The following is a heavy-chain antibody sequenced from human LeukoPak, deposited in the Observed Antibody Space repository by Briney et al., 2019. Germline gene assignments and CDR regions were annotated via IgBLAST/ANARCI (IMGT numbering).Heavy chain of an antibody. CDR1: GFTFSSYS. D-gene: IGHD3-3*01. CDR2: ISSSSTI. CDR3: ARTKSITXXGVXTLYYYYGMDV. V-gene: IGHV3-48*01. Sequence: PGGSLRLSCAASGFTFSSYSMNWVRQAPGKGLEWVSYISSSSTIYYADSVKGRFTISRDNAKNSLYLQMNSLRAEDTAVYYCARTKSITXXGVXTLYYYYGMDVWGQGTTVTVSS. J-gene: IGHJ6*02.